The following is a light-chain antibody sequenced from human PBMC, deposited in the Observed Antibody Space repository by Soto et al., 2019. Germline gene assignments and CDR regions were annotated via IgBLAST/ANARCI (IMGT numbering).Light chain of an antibody. V-gene: IGKV3-11*01. CDR1: QIVSSS. CDR2: DAS. J-gene: IGKJ2*01. Sequence: EIVLTQSPATLSLSPGERATLSCRASQIVSSSLDWYQQKPGQAPRLLIYDASNRATGILARFSGSGSGTDFTLTIISLEPEDFAVYYCQQRSNWSLYTFGQGTKLEIK. CDR3: QQRSNWSLYT.